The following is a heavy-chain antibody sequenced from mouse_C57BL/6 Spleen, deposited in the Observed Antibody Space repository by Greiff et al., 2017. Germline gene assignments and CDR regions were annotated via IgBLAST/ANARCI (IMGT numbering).Heavy chain of an antibody. Sequence: VQLQQSGAELVKPGASVKMSCKASGYTFTSYWITWVKQRPGQGLEWIGDIYPGSGSTNYNEKFKSKATLTVDTSSSTAYMQLSSLTSEDSAVYYCARSEAYYFDDWGQGTTLTVSS. V-gene: IGHV1-55*01. CDR3: ARSEAYYFDD. CDR1: GYTFTSYW. J-gene: IGHJ2*01. D-gene: IGHD3-2*02. CDR2: IYPGSGST.